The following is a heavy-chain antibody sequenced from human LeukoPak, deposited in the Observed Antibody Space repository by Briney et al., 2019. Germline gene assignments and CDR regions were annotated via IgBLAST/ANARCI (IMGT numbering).Heavy chain of an antibody. CDR3: ARDDNYGSGQPDD. Sequence: ASVKVSCKASGYTFTSYAMHWVRQAPGQRLEWMGWINAGNGNTKYSQEFQGRVTITRDTSASTVYMELRSLRSDDTAVYYCARDDNYGSGQPDDWGQGTLVTVSS. CDR2: INAGNGNT. J-gene: IGHJ4*02. V-gene: IGHV1-3*01. CDR1: GYTFTSYA. D-gene: IGHD3-10*01.